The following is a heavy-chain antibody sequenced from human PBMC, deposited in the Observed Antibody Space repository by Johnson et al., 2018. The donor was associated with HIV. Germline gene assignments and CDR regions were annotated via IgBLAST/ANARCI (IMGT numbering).Heavy chain of an antibody. Sequence: QVQLVESGGGVVQPGRSLRLSCAASGFTFSSYAMHWVRQAPGKGLEWVAVISYDGSNKYYADSVKGRFTISRDNSKNTLYLQMNSLTTEDTAVYYCARVGQQSNAFDIWGQGTMVTVSS. V-gene: IGHV3-30*04. J-gene: IGHJ3*02. CDR2: ISYDGSNK. D-gene: IGHD6-13*01. CDR3: ARVGQQSNAFDI. CDR1: GFTFSSYA.